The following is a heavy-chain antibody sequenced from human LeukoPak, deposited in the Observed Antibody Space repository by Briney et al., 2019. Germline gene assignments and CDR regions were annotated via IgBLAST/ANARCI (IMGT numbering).Heavy chain of an antibody. V-gene: IGHV4-34*01. J-gene: IGHJ6*03. D-gene: IGHD4-23*01. CDR1: GGSFTDYY. Sequence: SETLSLTCTVYGGSFTDYYWSGIRQPPGKGLEWIGEINHSGSTNYNPSLKSRVTISVDTSKNQFSLKLNSVTAADTAVYYCARHTVVTRPYYYYYYMDVWGKGTTVTISS. CDR2: INHSGST. CDR3: ARHTVVTRPYYYYYYMDV.